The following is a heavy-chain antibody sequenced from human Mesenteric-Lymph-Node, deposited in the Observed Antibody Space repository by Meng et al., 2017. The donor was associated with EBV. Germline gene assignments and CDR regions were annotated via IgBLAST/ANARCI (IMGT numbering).Heavy chain of an antibody. Sequence: QVQLQQWGAGLLKPSETLSLTCAVLGGSFSDYFWTWIRQAPGKGLEWVGEINHSGSTKYNPSLKSRVTISVDTSKNQISLNLNSVTAADTAVYYCARPRIRYGSGSYYYWGQGTLVTVSS. CDR3: ARPRIRYGSGSYYY. CDR1: GGSFSDYF. J-gene: IGHJ4*02. V-gene: IGHV4-34*01. CDR2: INHSGST. D-gene: IGHD3-10*01.